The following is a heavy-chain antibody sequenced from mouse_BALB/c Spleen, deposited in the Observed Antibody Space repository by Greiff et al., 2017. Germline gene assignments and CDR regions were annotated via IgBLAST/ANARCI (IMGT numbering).Heavy chain of an antibody. D-gene: IGHD2-4*01. Sequence: EVMLVESGGGLVQPGGSLKLSCAASGFTFSSYGMSWVRQTPDKRLELVATINSNGGSTYYPDSVKGRFTISRDNAKNTLYLQMSSLKSEDTAMYYCARSTMINAMDYWGQGTSVTVSA. V-gene: IGHV5-6-3*01. CDR1: GFTFSSYG. J-gene: IGHJ4*01. CDR2: INSNGGST. CDR3: ARSTMINAMDY.